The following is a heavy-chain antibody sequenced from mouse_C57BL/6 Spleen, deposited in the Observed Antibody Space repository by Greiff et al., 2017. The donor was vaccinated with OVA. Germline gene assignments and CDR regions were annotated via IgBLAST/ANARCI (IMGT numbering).Heavy chain of an antibody. V-gene: IGHV1-4*01. J-gene: IGHJ2*01. CDR2: INPSSGYT. CDR1: GYTFTSYT. Sequence: VQLQESGAELARPGASVKMSCKASGYTFTSYTMHWVKQRPGQGLEWIGYINPSSGYTKYNQKFKDKATLTADKSSSTAYMQLSSLTSEDSAVYYCARTEVTTVVASFDYWGQGTTLTVSS. CDR3: ARTEVTTVVASFDY. D-gene: IGHD1-1*01.